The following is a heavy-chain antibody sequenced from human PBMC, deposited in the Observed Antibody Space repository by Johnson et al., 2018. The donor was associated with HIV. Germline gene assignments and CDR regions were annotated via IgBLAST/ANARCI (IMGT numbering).Heavy chain of an antibody. Sequence: VQLVESGGGVVRPGGSLRLSCAASGFTFSSYWMHWVRQVPGKGLVWVSRINSDGSTTTYADSVKGRFTISRDNAKNTLYLQMSSLRAEDTAVYYCAKDNNDYYDSGGAFDIWGQGTMVTVSS. V-gene: IGHV3-74*01. CDR3: AKDNNDYYDSGGAFDI. CDR2: INSDGSTT. CDR1: GFTFSSYW. D-gene: IGHD3-22*01. J-gene: IGHJ3*02.